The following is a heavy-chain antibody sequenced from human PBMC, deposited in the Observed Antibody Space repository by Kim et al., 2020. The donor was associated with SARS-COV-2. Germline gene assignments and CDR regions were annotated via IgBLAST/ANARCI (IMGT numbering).Heavy chain of an antibody. CDR2: IYYSGST. V-gene: IGHV4-30-4*01. J-gene: IGHJ5*02. D-gene: IGHD3-10*01. CDR3: ARVEHQWFGDRFDP. Sequence: SETLSLTCTVSGGSISSGDYYWSWIRQPPGKGLEWIGYIYYSGSTYYNPSLKSRVTISVDTSKNQFSLKLSSVTAADTAVYYCARVEHQWFGDRFDPWGQGTLVTVSS. CDR1: GGSISSGDYY.